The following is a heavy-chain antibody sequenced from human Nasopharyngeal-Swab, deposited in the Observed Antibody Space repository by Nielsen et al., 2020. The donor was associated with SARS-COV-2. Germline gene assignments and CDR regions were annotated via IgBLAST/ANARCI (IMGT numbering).Heavy chain of an antibody. CDR1: SGSFSEYN. Sequence: SETLSLTCAVFSGSFSEYNWNWIRQPPGKGLEWIGEINHGGTTNYNPSLKSRVTVSVDTSKNQFSLRLTSVTAADTAVYYCARHIRGWDAFDIWGQGTTVTVSS. CDR2: INHGGTT. D-gene: IGHD6-19*01. J-gene: IGHJ3*02. CDR3: ARHIRGWDAFDI. V-gene: IGHV4-34*01.